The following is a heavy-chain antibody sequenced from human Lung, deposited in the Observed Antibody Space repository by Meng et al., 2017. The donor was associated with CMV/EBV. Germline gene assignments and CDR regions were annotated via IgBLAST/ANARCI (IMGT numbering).Heavy chain of an antibody. J-gene: IGHJ4*02. CDR3: ARGINGGCGD. V-gene: IGHV6-1*01. Sequence: QVQLQQSGPGLVKPSQTLSLTCAISGDIVSSNSAAWHWIRQSPSGGLEWLGRTYYRSKWYHEYAVSVKSRITISPDTPKNQFSLQLNSMTPEDTAVYYCARGINGGCGDWGQGTLVTVSS. D-gene: IGHD4-23*01. CDR2: TYYRSKWYH. CDR1: GDIVSSNSAA.